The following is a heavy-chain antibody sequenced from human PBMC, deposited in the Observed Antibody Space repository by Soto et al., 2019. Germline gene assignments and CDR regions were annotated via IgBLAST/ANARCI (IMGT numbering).Heavy chain of an antibody. Sequence: ASVKVSCKASGYTFSSYYMHWVRQAPGQGYEWMGIINPSGGGTNYAQKFQGWVTMTRDTSISTAYMELSRLRSDDTAVYYCARGPALLYCSGGSCYHNWFDPWGQGTLVTVSS. J-gene: IGHJ5*02. CDR3: ARGPALLYCSGGSCYHNWFDP. CDR2: INPSGGGT. D-gene: IGHD2-15*01. CDR1: GYTFSSYY. V-gene: IGHV1-2*04.